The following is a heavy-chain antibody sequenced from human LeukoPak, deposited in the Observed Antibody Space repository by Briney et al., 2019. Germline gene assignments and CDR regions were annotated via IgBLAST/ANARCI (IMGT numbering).Heavy chain of an antibody. CDR3: AKATEGMYYYYGMNV. Sequence: PGGSLRLSCAASGFTFRSYAMSWVRQAPGKGLEWVSAISGSGGSTYYADSVKGRFTISRDNSKNTLYLQMNSLRAEDTAIYYCAKATEGMYYYYGMNVWGQGTTVTVSS. D-gene: IGHD3-10*01. CDR2: ISGSGGST. V-gene: IGHV3-23*01. J-gene: IGHJ6*02. CDR1: GFTFRSYA.